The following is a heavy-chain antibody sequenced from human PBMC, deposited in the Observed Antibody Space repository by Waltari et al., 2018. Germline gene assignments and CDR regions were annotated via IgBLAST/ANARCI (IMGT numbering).Heavy chain of an antibody. D-gene: IGHD3-16*02. Sequence: QVQLQESGPGLVKPSETLSLTCTVSGGSISSHYWSWIRQPPGKGLEWIGYIYYSGLTNSNPSLKSRVTISVATSKTQFSLKLSSVTSAATAVYYCARDVVFGDYIWGSYPYWGQGTLVTVSS. CDR1: GGSISSHY. V-gene: IGHV4-59*11. J-gene: IGHJ4*02. CDR2: IYYSGLT. CDR3: ARDVVFGDYIWGSYPY.